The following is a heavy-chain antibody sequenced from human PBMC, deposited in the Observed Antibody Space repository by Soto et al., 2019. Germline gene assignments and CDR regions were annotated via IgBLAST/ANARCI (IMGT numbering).Heavy chain of an antibody. Sequence: GGSLRLACSASGFIFSSYAMHWVRQAPGKGLEYVSVISDNGGNTYYADSVKGRFTISRDNSKNTLYLQLNSLRAEDTAVYYCVKDRVAVARMFDQSGQGTLVTVSS. CDR2: ISDNGGNT. CDR3: VKDRVAVARMFDQ. V-gene: IGHV3-64D*08. CDR1: GFIFSSYA. D-gene: IGHD6-19*01. J-gene: IGHJ4*02.